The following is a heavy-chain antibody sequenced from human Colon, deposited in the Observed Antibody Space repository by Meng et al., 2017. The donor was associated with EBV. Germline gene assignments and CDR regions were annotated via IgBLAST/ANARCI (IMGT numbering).Heavy chain of an antibody. CDR2: IYDTGGA. Sequence: LQESGPSLLKPSGTLSLTSAVSVGSISSGNFWSWVRQPPGKGLEWVGQIYDTGGANYNPSLQSRVTISVDKSKNQFSLNLNSVTAADTAVYYCARHSGYNQGYWGQGTLVTVSS. J-gene: IGHJ4*02. V-gene: IGHV4-4*02. CDR3: ARHSGYNQGY. D-gene: IGHD6-25*01. CDR1: VGSISSGNF.